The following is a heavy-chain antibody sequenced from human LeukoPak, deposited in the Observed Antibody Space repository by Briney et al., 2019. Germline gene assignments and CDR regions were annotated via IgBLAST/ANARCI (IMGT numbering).Heavy chain of an antibody. Sequence: GASVRVSCKASGYTFTSYDINWVRQATGQGLEWMGWMNPNSGNTGYAQKFQGRVTMTRNTSIRTAYMELSSLRSEDTAVYYCARTYYYDSRGPNWFDPWGQGTLVTVSS. D-gene: IGHD3-22*01. CDR2: MNPNSGNT. CDR3: ARTYYYDSRGPNWFDP. J-gene: IGHJ5*02. CDR1: GYTFTSYD. V-gene: IGHV1-8*01.